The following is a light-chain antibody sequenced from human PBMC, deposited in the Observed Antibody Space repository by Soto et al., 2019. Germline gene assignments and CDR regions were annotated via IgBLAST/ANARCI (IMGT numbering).Light chain of an antibody. CDR3: TSYAAGKNVV. J-gene: IGLJ2*01. V-gene: IGLV2-8*01. Sequence: QSALTQPPSASGSPGQSVTISCTGTSSDVGNYNYVSWYQQYPGKAPKLMIYEVNKRPSGVPDRFSGSKSGNTASLTVSGLQADEEADYCCTSYAAGKNVVFGGGTKLTVL. CDR2: EVN. CDR1: SSDVGNYNY.